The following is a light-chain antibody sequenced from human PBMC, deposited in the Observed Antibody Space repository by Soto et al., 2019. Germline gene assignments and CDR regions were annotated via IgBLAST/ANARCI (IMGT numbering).Light chain of an antibody. CDR1: QSISSW. CDR2: DAS. J-gene: IGKJ1*01. CDR3: QQYNSYYPTWR. Sequence: IHMSQSRYTLSSSVEDRVTITCRASQSISSWLAWYQQKPGKAPKLLIYDASSLESGVPSRFSGSGSGTEFTLTISSLQSDDLATYYCQQYNSYYPTWRFGEGTKEDIK. V-gene: IGKV1-5*01.